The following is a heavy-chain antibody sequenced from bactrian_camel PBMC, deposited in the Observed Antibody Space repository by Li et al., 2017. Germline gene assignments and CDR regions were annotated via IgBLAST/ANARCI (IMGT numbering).Heavy chain of an antibody. V-gene: IGHV3S54*01. D-gene: IGHD3*01. J-gene: IGHJ4*01. Sequence: QLVESGGGAVQAGGSLRLSCVASGGIFTNNCMGWFRQAPGAEREGLASIYTGGGGIYYADSVKGRFTISLDSAKNTVYLEMDDLKPEDTAMYYCAAEITGSRLWVGDTRPLWGAAYSYWGQGTQVTVS. CDR2: IYTGGGGI. CDR1: GGIFTNNC. CDR3: AAEITGSRLWVGDTRPLWGAAYSY.